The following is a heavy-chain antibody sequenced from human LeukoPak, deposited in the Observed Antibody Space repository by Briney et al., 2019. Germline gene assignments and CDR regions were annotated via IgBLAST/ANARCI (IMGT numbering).Heavy chain of an antibody. CDR3: AKGLSSANSRNFDS. J-gene: IGHJ4*02. CDR1: GFTFHNYA. V-gene: IGHV3-23*01. Sequence: GGSLRLSCAASGFTFHNYAMNWVRQAPGKGLEWVSVITGFGDITYYTDSVKGRSTIPRDNSRNVVFLQMHSLKVEDTAIFYCAKGLSSANSRNFDSWGQGTLVTVSS. CDR2: ITGFGDIT. D-gene: IGHD2-2*01.